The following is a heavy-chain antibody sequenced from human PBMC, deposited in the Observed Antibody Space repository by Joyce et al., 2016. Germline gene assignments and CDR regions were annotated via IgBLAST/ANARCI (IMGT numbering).Heavy chain of an antibody. V-gene: IGHV3-72*01. J-gene: IGHJ4*01. CDR1: GLRFSQFY. CDR3: ATDGASSGPDFDR. D-gene: IGHD3-22*01. Sequence: EVRLLASGGGLVQPGGSLRLSCEVSGLRFSQFYINWVRQTPGKGLGLVGRSKNKPDGHITGYAASVKGRFTISRDDSKSALYLQMNSLRSEDTAFYYCATDGASSGPDFDRWGQGTLVTVSS. CDR2: SKNKPDGHIT.